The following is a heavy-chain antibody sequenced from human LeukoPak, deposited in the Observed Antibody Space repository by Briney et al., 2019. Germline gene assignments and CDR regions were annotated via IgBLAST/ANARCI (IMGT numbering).Heavy chain of an antibody. D-gene: IGHD4-17*01. J-gene: IGHJ4*02. CDR1: GYTFTSYG. CDR2: ISAYNGNT. CDR3: ARDLSDYGDYCVGGY. Sequence: GASVKVSCKASGYTFTSYGISWVRQAPGQGLEWMGWISAYNGNTNYAQKLQGRVTMTTDTSTSTAYMELRSLRSDDTAVYYCARDLSDYGDYCVGGYWGQGTLVTVSS. V-gene: IGHV1-18*01.